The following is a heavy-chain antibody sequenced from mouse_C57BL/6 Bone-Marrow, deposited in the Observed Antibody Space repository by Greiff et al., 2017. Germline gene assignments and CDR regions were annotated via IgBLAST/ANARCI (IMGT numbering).Heavy chain of an antibody. CDR2: IYPGDGDT. V-gene: IGHV1-82*01. D-gene: IGHD1-1*01. J-gene: IGHJ1*03. Sequence: VQLVESGPELVKPGASVKISCKASGYAFSSSWMNWVKQRPGKGLEWIGRIYPGDGDTNYNGKFKGKATLTADKSSSTAYMQLSSRTSEDSAVYFCAREKENYYGSKAWYFDVWGTGTTVTVSS. CDR3: AREKENYYGSKAWYFDV. CDR1: GYAFSSSW.